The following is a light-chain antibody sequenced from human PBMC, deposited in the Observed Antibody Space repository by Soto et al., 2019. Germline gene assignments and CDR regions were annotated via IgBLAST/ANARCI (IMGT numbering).Light chain of an antibody. CDR2: SHD. CDR1: RSNVGRNS. Sequence: QSVVTQPPSASQTPGQRVTISCSGSRSNVGRNSVSWYQHVPGTAPKLLIYSHDQRPSGVPDRISASRSGTAASLAISGLRSEDEAFYYCAAWDDSLNAWVFGGGIKLTVL. CDR3: AAWDDSLNAWV. J-gene: IGLJ3*02. V-gene: IGLV1-44*01.